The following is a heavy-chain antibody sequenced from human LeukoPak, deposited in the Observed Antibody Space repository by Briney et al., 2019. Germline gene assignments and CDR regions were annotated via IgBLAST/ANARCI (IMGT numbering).Heavy chain of an antibody. CDR2: IYPADFDT. J-gene: IGHJ5*02. Sequence: GASLQISCQGSGSIFTNYWIGWVRQLPGKGLEWVGIIYPADFDTQYSPSFHGHVTISVDKSTNTAYLQWSSLKTSDTAMYYCAWRKYFSTWFEPWGQGTLVTVSS. CDR3: AWRKYFSTWFEP. V-gene: IGHV5-51*01. CDR1: GSIFTNYW. D-gene: IGHD1-14*01.